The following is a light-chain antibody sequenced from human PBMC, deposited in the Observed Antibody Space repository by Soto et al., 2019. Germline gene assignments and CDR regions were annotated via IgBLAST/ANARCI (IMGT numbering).Light chain of an antibody. CDR1: SSDVGSYNL. V-gene: IGLV2-23*02. J-gene: IGLJ2*01. Sequence: QSALTQPASVSGSPGQSITISCTGTSSDVGSYNLVSWYQQHPGKAPKLMIYEVSKRPSRVSNRFSGSKSGNTASLTISGLQAEDEAVYYCCSYAGSSTSVVFGGGTKLTVL. CDR3: CSYAGSSTSVV. CDR2: EVS.